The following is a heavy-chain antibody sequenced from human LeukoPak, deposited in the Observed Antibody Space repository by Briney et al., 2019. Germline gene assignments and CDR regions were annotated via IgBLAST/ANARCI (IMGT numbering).Heavy chain of an antibody. CDR2: ISYTGNT. Sequence: SETLSLTCTVSGVSINNSFYYWGWVRQPPGKGLVWIGSISYTGNTYYHPSLKSRVTISVDTSKNQFSLKLTSVTAADTAVYYCARRYLAWLSYYFDSWGQGALVTVSS. J-gene: IGHJ4*02. V-gene: IGHV4-39*01. D-gene: IGHD3-3*01. CDR3: ARRYLAWLSYYFDS. CDR1: GVSINNSFYY.